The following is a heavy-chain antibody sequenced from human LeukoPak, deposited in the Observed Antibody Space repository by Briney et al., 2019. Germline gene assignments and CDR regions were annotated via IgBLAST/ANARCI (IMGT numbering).Heavy chain of an antibody. J-gene: IGHJ5*02. V-gene: IGHV4-39*01. CDR3: VRRNYVSGRIDP. Sequence: SETLSLTCTVSGGSISTSDYLWAWVRQPPGKGLEWIGDFYYNGVTSYSPSLKSRVTISVDTSKNQFSLNLTSVAAADTAVYYCVRRNYVSGRIDPWGQGTLVTVSS. CDR1: GGSISTSDYL. CDR2: FYYNGVT. D-gene: IGHD3-16*01.